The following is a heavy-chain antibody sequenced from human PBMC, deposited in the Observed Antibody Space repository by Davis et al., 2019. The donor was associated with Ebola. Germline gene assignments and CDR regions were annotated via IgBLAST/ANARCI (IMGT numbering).Heavy chain of an antibody. V-gene: IGHV1-2*04. CDR1: GYTFTGYY. CDR3: ARDKPALYCSSTSCPYYYYGMDV. CDR2: INPNSGGT. D-gene: IGHD2-2*01. Sequence: ASVKVSCKASGYTFTGYYMHWVRQAPGQGLEWMGWINPNSGGTNYAQKFQGWVTITRDTSISTAYMELSRLRSDDTAVYYCARDKPALYCSSTSCPYYYYGMDVWGQGTTVTVSS. J-gene: IGHJ6*02.